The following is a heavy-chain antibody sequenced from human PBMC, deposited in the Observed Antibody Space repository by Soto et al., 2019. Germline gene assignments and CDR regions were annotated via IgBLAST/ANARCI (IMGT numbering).Heavy chain of an antibody. CDR2: IYHSGST. Sequence: QVQLQESGPGLVKPSGTLSLTCAVSSGSISSSNWWSWVRQPPGKGLEWIGEIYHSGSTNYNPSLKSRVTISVDKSKDQSALKLSSVTAADTAVYYCARYTYSYGDSNWFDPWGQGTLVTVSS. V-gene: IGHV4-4*02. CDR1: SGSISSSNW. D-gene: IGHD5-18*01. CDR3: ARYTYSYGDSNWFDP. J-gene: IGHJ5*02.